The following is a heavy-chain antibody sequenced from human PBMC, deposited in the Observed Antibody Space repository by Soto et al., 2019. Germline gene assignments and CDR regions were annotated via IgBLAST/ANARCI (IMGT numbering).Heavy chain of an antibody. D-gene: IGHD6-13*01. CDR3: ARGFGSSWYYFDY. CDR2: IYTSGGT. CDR1: GGSMSSYY. Sequence: AGTLSLTCTVSGGSMSSYYWSWIRQPAGKGLEWIGRIYTSGGTNYNPSLKTRVTMSVDTSKNQFSLKLNSVTAADTAVYYCARGFGSSWYYFDYWGQGTLVTVYS. J-gene: IGHJ4*02. V-gene: IGHV4-4*07.